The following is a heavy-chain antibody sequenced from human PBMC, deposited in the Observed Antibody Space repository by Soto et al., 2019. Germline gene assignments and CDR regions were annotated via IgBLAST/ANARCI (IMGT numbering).Heavy chain of an antibody. CDR2: IYPGDSDT. Sequence: GESLKISCQGSGYSFTNYWIGWVRQIPGKGLEWMGIIYPGDSDTRYSPSFQGQVTISADKSISTAYLQWSSLKASDTAMYYCARSIRNYYGSGSPWYFDYWGQGTLVTVSS. J-gene: IGHJ4*02. V-gene: IGHV5-51*01. CDR1: GYSFTNYW. CDR3: ARSIRNYYGSGSPWYFDY. D-gene: IGHD3-10*01.